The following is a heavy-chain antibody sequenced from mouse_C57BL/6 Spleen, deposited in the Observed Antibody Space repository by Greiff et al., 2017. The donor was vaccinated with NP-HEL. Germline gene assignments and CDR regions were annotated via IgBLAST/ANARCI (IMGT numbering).Heavy chain of an antibody. CDR1: GYTFTSYW. CDR3: ARGGGSYQGYFDY. CDR2: IHPNSGST. J-gene: IGHJ2*01. V-gene: IGHV1-64*01. D-gene: IGHD1-1*02. Sequence: QVQLQQPGAELVKPGASVKLSCKASGYTFTSYWMHWVKQRPGQGLEWIGMIHPNSGSTNYNEKFKSKATLTVDKSSSTAYMQLSSLTSEDSAVYYCARGGGSYQGYFDYWGQGTTLTVSS.